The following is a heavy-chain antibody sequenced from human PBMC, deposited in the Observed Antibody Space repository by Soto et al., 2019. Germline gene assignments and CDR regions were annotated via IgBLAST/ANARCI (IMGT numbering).Heavy chain of an antibody. V-gene: IGHV3-23*01. Sequence: EVQLLESGGGLVQPGGSLRLSCAASGFTFSSYAMSWVRQAPGKGLEWVSAISGSGGSTYYADSVKGRFTISRDNSKNTLYLQMNSLRAEDTAVYYCAKDKGYCSGGSCYSDDVFDIWGQGTMVTVSS. D-gene: IGHD2-15*01. CDR2: ISGSGGST. J-gene: IGHJ3*02. CDR1: GFTFSSYA. CDR3: AKDKGYCSGGSCYSDDVFDI.